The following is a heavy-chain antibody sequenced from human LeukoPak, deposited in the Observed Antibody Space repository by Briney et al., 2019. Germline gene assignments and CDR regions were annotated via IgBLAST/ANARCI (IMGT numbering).Heavy chain of an antibody. CDR1: GGSISSSSYY. CDR3: ASLLRLGSYYVDY. V-gene: IGHV4-39*07. CDR2: IYYSGST. Sequence: SETLSLTCTVSGGSISSSSYYWGWIRQPPGKGLEWIGSIYYSGSTYYNPSLKSRVTKSVDTSKNQFSLKLSSVTAADTAVYYCASLLRLGSYYVDYWGQGTLVTVSS. J-gene: IGHJ4*02. D-gene: IGHD1-26*01.